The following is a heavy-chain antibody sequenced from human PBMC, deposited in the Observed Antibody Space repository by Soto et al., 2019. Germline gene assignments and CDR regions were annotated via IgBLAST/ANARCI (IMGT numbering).Heavy chain of an antibody. D-gene: IGHD1-26*01. CDR2: ISRSGDST. J-gene: IGHJ4*02. V-gene: IGHV3-23*01. Sequence: EVQLLASGGGLVQPGGSLRLSCAASGFTFSSYALSWVRQAPGKGLEWVSTISRSGDSTYYADSVKGRFTISRDNPKNTLYRQMNSLRAEDTAVYYCAKLGVGVVGATDYWGQGTLVTVSS. CDR1: GFTFSSYA. CDR3: AKLGVGVVGATDY.